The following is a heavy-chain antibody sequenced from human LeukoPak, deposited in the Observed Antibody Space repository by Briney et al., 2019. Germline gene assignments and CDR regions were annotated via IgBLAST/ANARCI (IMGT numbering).Heavy chain of an antibody. V-gene: IGHV3-48*03. D-gene: IGHD6-13*01. CDR3: ARDMAAAGEY. CDR1: GFTCSLYE. J-gene: IGHJ4*02. CDR2: ITRSGSTT. Sequence: GGSLRRSCAASGFTCSLYEMTWVRQAPGNGREGVSYITRSGSTTYYADSVKGRFTISRDNAKNSLYLQMNSLTTEDRAVYYCARDMAAAGEYWGQGTLVSVSS.